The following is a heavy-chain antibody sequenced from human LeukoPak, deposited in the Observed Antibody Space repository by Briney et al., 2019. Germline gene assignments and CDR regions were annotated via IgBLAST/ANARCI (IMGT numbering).Heavy chain of an antibody. CDR1: GFTFSSYG. Sequence: PGGSLRLSCAASGFTFSSYGMHWVRQAPGKGLEWVAFIRYDGSNKYYADSVKGRFTLSRDNSKNTLYLQMNSLRAEDTAVYFCAKDRVWGYASNFDYWGQGTLVAVSS. CDR2: IRYDGSNK. V-gene: IGHV3-30*02. D-gene: IGHD3-16*01. CDR3: AKDRVWGYASNFDY. J-gene: IGHJ4*02.